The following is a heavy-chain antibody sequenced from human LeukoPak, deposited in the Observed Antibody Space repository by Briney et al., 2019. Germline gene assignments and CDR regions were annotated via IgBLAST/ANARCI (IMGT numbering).Heavy chain of an antibody. J-gene: IGHJ4*02. D-gene: IGHD2-21*02. Sequence: PGGSLRLSCAASGFTFSSYAMSWVRQAPGKGLEWVSAISGSGGSTDYADSVKGRFTISRDNSKNTLYLQMNGLRAEDTAVYYCAKRGGIVVVTNYFDYWGQGTLVTVSS. CDR3: AKRGGIVVVTNYFDY. CDR2: ISGSGGST. V-gene: IGHV3-23*01. CDR1: GFTFSSYA.